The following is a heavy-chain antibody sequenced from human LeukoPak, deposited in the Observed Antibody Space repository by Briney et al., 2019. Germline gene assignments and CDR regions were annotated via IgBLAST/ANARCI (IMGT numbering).Heavy chain of an antibody. Sequence: GGSLRLSCAASGFTFSSYSMNWVRQAPGKGLEWVSYISSSSSTIYYADSVKGRFTISRDNARNSLYLQMHSLRAEDTAVYYCARDPGDCSSTSCYWDAFDIWGQGTMVTVSS. CDR3: ARDPGDCSSTSCYWDAFDI. D-gene: IGHD2-2*01. CDR1: GFTFSSYS. CDR2: ISSSSSTI. V-gene: IGHV3-48*01. J-gene: IGHJ3*02.